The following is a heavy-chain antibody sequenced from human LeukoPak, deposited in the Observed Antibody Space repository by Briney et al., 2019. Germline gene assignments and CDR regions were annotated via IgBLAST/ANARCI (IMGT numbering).Heavy chain of an antibody. V-gene: IGHV3-74*01. CDR3: ARLRCDVGDCYSAGQNF. Sequence: PGGSLRLSCAASGFTFTTYWMHRVRQAPGQGLVWVSRINSDGSSTSYADSVKGRFSISRDNARNTLYLQMNSLRAEDTAVYFCARLRCDVGDCYSAGQNFWGQGTLVTVSS. CDR2: INSDGSST. J-gene: IGHJ4*02. D-gene: IGHD2-21*02. CDR1: GFTFTTYW.